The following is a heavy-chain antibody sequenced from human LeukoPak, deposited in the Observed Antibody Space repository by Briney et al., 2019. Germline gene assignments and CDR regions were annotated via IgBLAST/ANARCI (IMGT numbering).Heavy chain of an antibody. V-gene: IGHV3-33*01. CDR2: IWYDGSNK. Sequence: GGSLRLSCAASGFTFSSYGMHWVRQAPGKGLEWVAVIWYDGSNKYYADSVKGRFTISRDNSKNTLYLQMNSLRAEDTAVYYCARGPDARRGEGLDYWGQGTLVTVSS. J-gene: IGHJ4*02. D-gene: IGHD1-14*01. CDR1: GFTFSSYG. CDR3: ARGPDARRGEGLDY.